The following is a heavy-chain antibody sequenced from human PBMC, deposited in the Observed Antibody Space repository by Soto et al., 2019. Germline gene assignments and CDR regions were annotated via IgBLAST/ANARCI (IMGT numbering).Heavy chain of an antibody. CDR1: GGTFSSYA. V-gene: IGHV1-69*01. CDR3: ARERGGAIIVGVTGTFDV. Sequence: QVQLVQSGAEVKKPGSSVKVSCKASGGTFSSYAISWVRQAPGQGLEWMGGIIAILGKANYAVKFQGRVTITADESTSTAYMELSSLRSEDTAVYYCARERGGAIIVGVTGTFDVWGQGTLVTVSS. CDR2: IIAILGKA. D-gene: IGHD3-22*01. J-gene: IGHJ3*01.